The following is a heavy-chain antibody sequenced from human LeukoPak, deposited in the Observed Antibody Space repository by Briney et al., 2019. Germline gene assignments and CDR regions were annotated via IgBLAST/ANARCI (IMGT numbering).Heavy chain of an antibody. CDR3: ARDSDYGDYGY. CDR2: INYSGST. J-gene: IGHJ4*02. Sequence: SETLSLTCTVSGGSISSSSYYWGWIRQPPGKGLEWIGSINYSGSTYYNPSLKSRVTISVDTSKNQFSLKLSSVTAADTAVYYCARDSDYGDYGYWGQGTLVTVSS. D-gene: IGHD4-17*01. V-gene: IGHV4-39*07. CDR1: GGSISSSSYY.